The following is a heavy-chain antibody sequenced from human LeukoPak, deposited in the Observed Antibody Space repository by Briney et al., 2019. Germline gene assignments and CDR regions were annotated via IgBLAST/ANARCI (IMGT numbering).Heavy chain of an antibody. CDR1: GYTFTVYA. V-gene: IGHV7-4-1*02. J-gene: IGHJ5*02. D-gene: IGHD4-17*01. CDR2: INTNTGNP. Sequence: ASVKVSCKASGYTFTVYAMNWVRQAPGQGLEWMGWINTNTGNPTYAQGFTGRFVFSLDTSVSTAYLQISSLKAEDTAVYYCARSYGGPLYNWFDPWGQGTLVIVSS. CDR3: ARSYGGPLYNWFDP.